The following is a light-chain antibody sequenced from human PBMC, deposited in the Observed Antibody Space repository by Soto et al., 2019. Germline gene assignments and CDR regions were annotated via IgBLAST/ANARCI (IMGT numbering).Light chain of an antibody. CDR2: GVS. Sequence: DIQMTQSPSTLSASVGDRVTITCRASQRVGRSLAWYQQQPGKAPKLLIYGVSTLESGVPSRFSGFGSGTEFTLSISSLQPGDFGTYYCQQFYKGWTFGQGTRV. J-gene: IGKJ1*01. CDR1: QRVGRS. V-gene: IGKV1-5*01. CDR3: QQFYKGWT.